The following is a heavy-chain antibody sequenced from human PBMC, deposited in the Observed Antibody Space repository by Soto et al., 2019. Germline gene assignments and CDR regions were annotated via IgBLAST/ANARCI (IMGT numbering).Heavy chain of an antibody. CDR1: GFSFDDYG. Sequence: EVQLVESGGGLVQPGRSLRLSCAASGFSFDDYGMHWVRQAPGKGLEWVSGISYYSGSIGYADSVKGRFTISRDNAKNSLYLQMNSLRGEDTALYDCAKSTGGTANGMDVWGQGTTVTVSS. CDR2: ISYYSGSI. CDR3: AKSTGGTANGMDV. D-gene: IGHD2-8*02. V-gene: IGHV3-9*01. J-gene: IGHJ6*02.